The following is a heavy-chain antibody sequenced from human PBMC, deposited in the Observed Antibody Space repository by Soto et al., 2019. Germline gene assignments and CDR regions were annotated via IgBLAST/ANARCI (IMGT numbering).Heavy chain of an antibody. V-gene: IGHV3-23*01. CDR3: AKPDDSSGYYVAWYFDY. CDR1: GCTCSSYA. CDR2: ISGSGGST. J-gene: IGHJ4*02. D-gene: IGHD3-22*01. Sequence: GLSMRLSCAASGCTCSSYAMSWIRQATRKGQEWVSAISGSGGSTYYADSVKGRFTISRDNSKNTLYLQMNSLRAEDTAVYYCAKPDDSSGYYVAWYFDYWGQGTLVTVSP.